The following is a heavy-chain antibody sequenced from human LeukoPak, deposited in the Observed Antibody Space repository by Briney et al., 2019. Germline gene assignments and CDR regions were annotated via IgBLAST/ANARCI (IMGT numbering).Heavy chain of an antibody. CDR2: ISAYNGNT. CDR3: ARSRGQPAADLLFDY. Sequence: ASVKVSFKASGYTFTSYGISWLRQAPGQGLEWMGWISAYNGNTNYAQKLHGRVTMNTDTTTSTAYMELRSLGSDDTDVYYCARSRGQPAADLLFDYWGQGTLVTVSS. J-gene: IGHJ4*02. V-gene: IGHV1-18*01. D-gene: IGHD2-2*01. CDR1: GYTFTSYG.